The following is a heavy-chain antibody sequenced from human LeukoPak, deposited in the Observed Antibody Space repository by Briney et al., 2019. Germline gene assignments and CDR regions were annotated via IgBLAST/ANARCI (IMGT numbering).Heavy chain of an antibody. D-gene: IGHD5-12*01. CDR1: GFSFSSFE. Sequence: GGSLRLSCVVSGFSFSSFEMNWVRQAPGKGLEWVSYISSSSITLYADSVKGRFTISRDNARDSLYLQMNSLRAEDTAVYYCARSLSGYITDPFFDQWGHGALVTVSS. V-gene: IGHV3-48*03. CDR2: ISSSSIT. CDR3: ARSLSGYITDPFFDQ. J-gene: IGHJ4*01.